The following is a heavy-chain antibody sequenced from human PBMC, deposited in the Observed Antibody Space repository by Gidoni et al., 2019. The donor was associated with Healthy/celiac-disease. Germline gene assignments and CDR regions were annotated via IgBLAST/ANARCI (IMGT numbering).Heavy chain of an antibody. D-gene: IGHD4-17*01. CDR3: VKDHDYGDVRVFDY. J-gene: IGHJ4*02. CDR1: GFTFSSYA. V-gene: IGHV3-64D*06. Sequence: EVQLVESGGGLVQPGGSLRLSCSASGFTFSSYAMHWVRQAPGKGLEYVSAISSNGGSTYYADSVKGRLTISRDNSKNTLYLQMSSLRAEDTAVYYCVKDHDYGDVRVFDYWGQGTLVTVSS. CDR2: ISSNGGST.